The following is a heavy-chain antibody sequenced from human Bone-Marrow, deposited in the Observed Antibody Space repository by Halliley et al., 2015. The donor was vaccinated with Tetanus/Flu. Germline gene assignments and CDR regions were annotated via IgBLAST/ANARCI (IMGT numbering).Heavy chain of an antibody. J-gene: IGHJ2*01. CDR3: AKNKDLVETWYFDL. V-gene: IGHV3-23*01. CDR2: ISGGGAGT. D-gene: IGHD2-15*01. Sequence: WVSGISGGGAGTYYTDSVKGRFTISRDNSKNTLYLHMNGLRAEDTAVYYCAKNKDLVETWYFDLWGRGSLVTVSS.